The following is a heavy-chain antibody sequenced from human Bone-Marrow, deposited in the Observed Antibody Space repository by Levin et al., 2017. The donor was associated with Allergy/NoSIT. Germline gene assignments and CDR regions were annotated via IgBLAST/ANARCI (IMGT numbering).Heavy chain of an antibody. Sequence: GESLKISCAASGFIFRTYAMSWVRQAPGKGLEWLSGISGSGAGTFYADSVKGRFNISKDNSKNTVYLQLNSLRVESTAVYYCAKVRSGWFRNNLDSSGQGTLIAVSS. J-gene: IGHJ4*02. D-gene: IGHD6-19*01. CDR3: AKVRSGWFRNNLDS. CDR1: GFIFRTYA. V-gene: IGHV3-23*01. CDR2: ISGSGAGT.